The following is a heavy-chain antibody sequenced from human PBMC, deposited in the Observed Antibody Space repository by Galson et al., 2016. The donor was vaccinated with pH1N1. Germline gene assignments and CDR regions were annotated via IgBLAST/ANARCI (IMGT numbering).Heavy chain of an antibody. D-gene: IGHD2-21*01. CDR2: IYYSGTT. CDR3: ARGEGIRYYSPGMDV. Sequence: TLSLTCTVSGGSMNSADYYWSLIRQPPGKVLEWIGYIYYSGTTYFSPSLKSRLSLSIDMSNNQFSLTLNSVTAADTAVYYCARGEGIRYYSPGMDVWGQGTTVTVFS. CDR1: GGSMNSADYY. V-gene: IGHV4-30-4*01. J-gene: IGHJ6*02.